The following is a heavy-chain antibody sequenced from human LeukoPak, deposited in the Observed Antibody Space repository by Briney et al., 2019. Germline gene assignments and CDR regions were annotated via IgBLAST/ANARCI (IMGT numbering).Heavy chain of an antibody. CDR2: IDYSGST. J-gene: IGHJ5*02. CDR3: AKSGYSSSWSNAAVYNWFDP. D-gene: IGHD6-13*01. Sequence: SETLSLTCTVSGASISSSSYYWGWIRQPPGKGLEWIGSIDYSGSTYYNPSLKSRVTISVDTSKNQFSLKLSSVTAADTAVYYCAKSGYSSSWSNAAVYNWFDPWGQGTLVTVSS. CDR1: GASISSSSYY. V-gene: IGHV4-39*01.